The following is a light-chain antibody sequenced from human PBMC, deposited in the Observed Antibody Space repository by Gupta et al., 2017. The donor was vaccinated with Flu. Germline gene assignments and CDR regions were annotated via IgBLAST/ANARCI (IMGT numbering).Light chain of an antibody. Sequence: RAITISCSGTSIDVGGYHYVSWYQQQSGKAPKLIIYEVDNRPSGISDRFSGSKSGNTASLTISGLRPEDEAVYHCSSFTSTNSRAFGGGTKLTVL. CDR3: SSFTSTNSRA. V-gene: IGLV2-14*01. CDR1: SIDVGGYHY. J-gene: IGLJ2*01. CDR2: EVD.